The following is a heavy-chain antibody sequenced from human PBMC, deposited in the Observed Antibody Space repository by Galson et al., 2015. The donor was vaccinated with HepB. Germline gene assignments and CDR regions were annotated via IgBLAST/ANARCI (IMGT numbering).Heavy chain of an antibody. D-gene: IGHD3-22*01. CDR1: GFTFSSYG. CDR3: AKGSYYYDSSGSTKYNWFDP. V-gene: IGHV3-30*18. CDR2: ISYDGSNK. Sequence: SLRLSCAASGFTFSSYGMHWVRQAPGKGLEWVAVISYDGSNKYYADSVKGRFTISRDNSKNALYLQMNSLRAEDTAVYYCAKGSYYYDSSGSTKYNWFDPWGQGTLVTVSS. J-gene: IGHJ5*02.